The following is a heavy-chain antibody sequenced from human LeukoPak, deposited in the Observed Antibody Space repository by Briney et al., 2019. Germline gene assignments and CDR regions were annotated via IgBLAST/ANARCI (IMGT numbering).Heavy chain of an antibody. Sequence: PGGSLRLSCAASGFTFSSYAMSWVRQAPGKGLVWVSRINSDGSSTSYADSVKGRFTISRDNAKNTLYLQMNSLRAEDTAVYYCARGGRRSGSYPPFDYWGQGTLVTVSS. CDR3: ARGGRRSGSYPPFDY. CDR1: GFTFSSYA. CDR2: INSDGSST. V-gene: IGHV3-74*01. D-gene: IGHD1-26*01. J-gene: IGHJ4*02.